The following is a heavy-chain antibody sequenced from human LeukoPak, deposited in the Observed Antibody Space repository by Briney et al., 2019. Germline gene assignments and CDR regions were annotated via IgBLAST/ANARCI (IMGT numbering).Heavy chain of an antibody. V-gene: IGHV3-30-3*01. Sequence: GRSLRLSCAASGFALSSYAVLWVRHAPGKGLEWVTWSSHDGANTYSADFVKGRLTVSRDNAKNTLYLQMNSPTIDDTAVYYCARGGVEQGNRIYLDSWGQGTLVTVSS. CDR2: SSHDGANT. J-gene: IGHJ4*02. CDR1: GFALSSYA. CDR3: ARGGVEQGNRIYLDS. D-gene: IGHD1/OR15-1a*01.